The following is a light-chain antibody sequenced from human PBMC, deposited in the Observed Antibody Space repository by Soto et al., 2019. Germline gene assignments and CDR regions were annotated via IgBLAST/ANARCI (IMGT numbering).Light chain of an antibody. CDR2: GVS. CDR3: SSYTSTYIWV. J-gene: IGLJ3*02. CDR1: SSDIGSHNF. Sequence: QSALTQPASVSGSPGQSITISCTGTSSDIGSHNFVSWHQQHPGKAPKFIIYGVSNRPSGVSNRFSGSKSGNTASLTISGLQADDEADDYCSSYTSTYIWVFGGGTKLTAL. V-gene: IGLV2-14*01.